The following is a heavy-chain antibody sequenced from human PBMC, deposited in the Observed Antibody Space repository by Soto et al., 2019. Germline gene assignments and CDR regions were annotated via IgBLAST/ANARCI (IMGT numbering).Heavy chain of an antibody. J-gene: IGHJ4*02. Sequence: SETLSLTCIVSGGSISSTTYFWGWIRQPPGKGLEWIGSISYSGSTFYNPSLKSRVTISVETSKNQFSLKLSSMTAADTAVYYCARHYYGSGSYLPTFDYWGQGTLVTVPQ. D-gene: IGHD3-10*01. V-gene: IGHV4-39*01. CDR1: GGSISSTTYF. CDR2: ISYSGST. CDR3: ARHYYGSGSYLPTFDY.